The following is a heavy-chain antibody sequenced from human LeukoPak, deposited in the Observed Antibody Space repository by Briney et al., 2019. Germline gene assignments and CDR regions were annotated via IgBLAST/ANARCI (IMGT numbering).Heavy chain of an antibody. D-gene: IGHD3-9*01. Sequence: GGSLRLSCAASGFTFYDYAMHWVRQAPGKGLERVSRISWYSGKIGYADSVKGGLSISRDNAKNTLYLQMNSLRAEDTALYYCAKDVDYDILTGLSAFDYWGQGTLVTVSS. CDR1: GFTFYDYA. CDR3: AKDVDYDILTGLSAFDY. J-gene: IGHJ4*02. CDR2: ISWYSGKI. V-gene: IGHV3-9*01.